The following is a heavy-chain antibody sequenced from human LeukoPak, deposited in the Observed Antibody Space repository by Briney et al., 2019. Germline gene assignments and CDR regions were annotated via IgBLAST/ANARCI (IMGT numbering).Heavy chain of an antibody. CDR1: GGSISSGGYY. D-gene: IGHD6-6*01. Sequence: PSQTLSLTCTVSGGSISSGGYYWSWIRQHPGKGLEWIGYIYYSGSTYYNPSLKSRVTISVDTSKNQFSLKLSSVTAADTAAYYCAREKLGGSLDYWGQGTLVTVSS. CDR2: IYYSGST. CDR3: AREKLGGSLDY. V-gene: IGHV4-31*03. J-gene: IGHJ4*02.